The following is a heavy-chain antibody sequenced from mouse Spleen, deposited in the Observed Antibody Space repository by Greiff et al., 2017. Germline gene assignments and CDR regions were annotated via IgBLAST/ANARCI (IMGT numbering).Heavy chain of an antibody. Sequence: EVQRVESGAELVRPGASVKLSCTASGFNIKDYYMHWVKQRPEQGLEWIGRIDPEDGDTEYAPKFQGKATMTADTSSNTAYLQLSSLTSEDTAVYYCTTGDYGSSSWFAYWGQGTLVTVSA. CDR3: TTGDYGSSSWFAY. CDR1: GFNIKDYY. CDR2: IDPEDGDT. J-gene: IGHJ3*01. V-gene: IGHV14-1*01. D-gene: IGHD1-1*01.